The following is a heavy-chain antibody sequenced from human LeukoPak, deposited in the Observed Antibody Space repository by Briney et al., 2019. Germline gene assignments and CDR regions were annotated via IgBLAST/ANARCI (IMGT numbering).Heavy chain of an antibody. D-gene: IGHD5-12*01. Sequence: GGSLRLSCAASGFTFSSSSISWVRQAPGKGLEWVSAITDAVGSTHYADSVKGRFTISSDNSKNTVYLQMNSLRPEDMAVYYCAKEIFSGLLYIDYWGQGTLVTVST. CDR1: GFTFSSSS. V-gene: IGHV3-23*01. CDR2: ITDAVGST. J-gene: IGHJ4*02. CDR3: AKEIFSGLLYIDY.